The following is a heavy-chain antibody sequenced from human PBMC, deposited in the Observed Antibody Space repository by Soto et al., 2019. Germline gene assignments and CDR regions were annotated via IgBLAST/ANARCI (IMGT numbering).Heavy chain of an antibody. CDR2: ISIHNGNT. CDR3: ARMTTWDYSHYALDV. D-gene: IGHD7-27*01. CDR1: GYTFANYG. Sequence: QAQLEQSGGEVKKSGASVKVSCKASGYTFANYGISWVRQAPGQGLEWMGWISIHNGNTNFAQKFQGRVTLTTDTATCTANMELRSLRSDDTAVSYCARMTTWDYSHYALDVWGKGTTVTVSS. V-gene: IGHV1-18*04. J-gene: IGHJ6*04.